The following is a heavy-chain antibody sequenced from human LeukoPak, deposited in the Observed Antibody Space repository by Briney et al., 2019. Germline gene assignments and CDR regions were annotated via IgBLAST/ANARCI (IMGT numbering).Heavy chain of an antibody. CDR2: IYSGGNT. D-gene: IGHD3-22*01. V-gene: IGHV3-53*01. CDR1: GFTVSSNY. Sequence: PGGSLRLSCAASGFTVSSNYMSWVRQAPGKGLEWVSVIYSGGNTLYADSVKGRFTISRDNSKNTVHLQMNSLRAEDTAAYYCARGTPIYDSSGYCLDYWGQGTLVTVSS. CDR3: ARGTPIYDSSGYCLDY. J-gene: IGHJ4*02.